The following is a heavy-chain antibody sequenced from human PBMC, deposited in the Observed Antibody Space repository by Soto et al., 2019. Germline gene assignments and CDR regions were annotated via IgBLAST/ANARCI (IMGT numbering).Heavy chain of an antibody. J-gene: IGHJ4*02. V-gene: IGHV1-69*08. CDR3: ARDVTAMEALYYYDA. D-gene: IGHD5-18*01. CDR2: ILPFLGSI. Sequence: QLQLVQSGAAVKKPGSSVKVSCKASGGTLNTYTFSWVRQAPGQGLEWMGSILPFLGSINYAKKFQGRVTITADQSTSTIELIRLRSEETAVYFCARDVTAMEALYYYDAWGQGSLVTVSS. CDR1: GGTLNTYT.